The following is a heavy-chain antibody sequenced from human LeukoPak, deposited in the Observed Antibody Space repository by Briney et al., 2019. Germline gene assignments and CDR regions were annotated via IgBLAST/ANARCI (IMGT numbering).Heavy chain of an antibody. D-gene: IGHD7-27*01. CDR3: ARFSPRAMGNYLDF. CDR2: IYTSGST. CDR1: GGSISSYY. V-gene: IGHV4-4*07. J-gene: IGHJ4*02. Sequence: SETLSLTCTVSGGSISSYYWSWIRQPAGKGLEWIGRIYTSGSTNYNPSLKSRVILSLDKSANQFSLNLSSVTAADTAVYYCARFSPRAMGNYLDFWGQGTLVTVSS.